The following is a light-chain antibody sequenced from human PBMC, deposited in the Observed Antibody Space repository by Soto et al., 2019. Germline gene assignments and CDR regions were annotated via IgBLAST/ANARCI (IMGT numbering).Light chain of an antibody. J-gene: IGLJ1*01. CDR2: YDS. Sequence: SYELTQPPSVSVAPGKTARITCGGDNIGSKSVHWYQQKPGQAPVLVIYYDSDRPSGIPERFSGSNSGNTATLTIIRVEAGDEADYYCQVWDSSSDHGVFGTGTKLTVL. CDR1: NIGSKS. V-gene: IGLV3-21*04. CDR3: QVWDSSSDHGV.